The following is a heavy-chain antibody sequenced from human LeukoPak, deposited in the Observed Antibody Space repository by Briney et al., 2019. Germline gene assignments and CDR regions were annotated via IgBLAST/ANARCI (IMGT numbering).Heavy chain of an antibody. V-gene: IGHV3-30*02. CDR3: AKDRAGTERGVFDY. D-gene: IGHD6-13*01. J-gene: IGHJ4*02. Sequence: GGSLRLSCAASGFIFNTYAMHWVRQAPGKALEWVAFIRYDGSITYYGDSVKGRFTISRDNSNYTLSLQMNSLRTEDTAVYYCAKDRAGTERGVFDYWGQGTLVTVSS. CDR1: GFIFNTYA. CDR2: IRYDGSIT.